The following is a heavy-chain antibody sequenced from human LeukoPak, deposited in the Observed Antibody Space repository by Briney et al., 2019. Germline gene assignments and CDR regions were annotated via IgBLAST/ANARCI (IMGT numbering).Heavy chain of an antibody. V-gene: IGHV4-59*08. CDR1: GSSISSYY. J-gene: IGHJ4*02. CDR2: IFNSGRTT. D-gene: IGHD5-12*01. Sequence: PSETLSLTCTVSGSSISSYYWSWIRQPPGKGLEWIGYIFNSGRTTNYSPSLKSRDTISVDMSKNQFSLKLSSVTAADTAVYYCARDGGYALDYWGQGTLVTVSS. CDR3: ARDGGYALDY.